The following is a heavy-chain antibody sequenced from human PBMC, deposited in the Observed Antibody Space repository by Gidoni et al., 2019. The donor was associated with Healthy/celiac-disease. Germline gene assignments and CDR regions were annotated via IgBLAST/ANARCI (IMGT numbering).Heavy chain of an antibody. CDR2: IYTSGST. CDR1: GGSISSGSYY. Sequence: QVQLQESGPGLVKPSQTLSLTCTVSGGSISSGSYYWRWIRQPAGKGLEWIGRIYTSGSTNYNPSLKSRVTMSVDTSKNQFSLKLSSVTAADTAVYYCARETAYYDFWSGSNYYYYYMDVWGKGTTVTVSS. V-gene: IGHV4-61*02. D-gene: IGHD3-3*01. J-gene: IGHJ6*03. CDR3: ARETAYYDFWSGSNYYYYYMDV.